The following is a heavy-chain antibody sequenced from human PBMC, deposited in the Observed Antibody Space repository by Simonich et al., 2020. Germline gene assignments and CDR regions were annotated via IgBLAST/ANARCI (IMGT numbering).Heavy chain of an antibody. CDR1: GFTFSSYS. CDR3: AREIEAGNAFDI. V-gene: IGHV3-21*01. J-gene: IGHJ3*02. CDR2: ISSSNIYI. Sequence: EVQLVESGGGLVKPGGSLRLSCAASGFTFSSYSMNWVRQAPGKGVEWVSNISSSNIYIYYADSVKGRFTISRDNAKNSLYLQMNSLRAEDTAVYYCAREIEAGNAFDIWGQGTMVTVSS.